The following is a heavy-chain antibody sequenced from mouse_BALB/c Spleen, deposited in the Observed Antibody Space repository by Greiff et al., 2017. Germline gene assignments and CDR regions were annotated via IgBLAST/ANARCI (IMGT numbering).Heavy chain of an antibody. CDR3: TRGEVRRDYAMDY. CDR1: GYTFTSYY. V-gene: IGHV1S81*02. D-gene: IGHD2-14*01. CDR2: INPSNGGT. Sequence: SGAELVKPGASVKLSCKASGYTFTSYYMYWVKQRPGQGLEWIGEINPSNGGTNFNEKFKSKATLTVDKSSSTAYMQLSSLTSEDSAVYYCTRGEVRRDYAMDYWGQGTSVTVSS. J-gene: IGHJ4*01.